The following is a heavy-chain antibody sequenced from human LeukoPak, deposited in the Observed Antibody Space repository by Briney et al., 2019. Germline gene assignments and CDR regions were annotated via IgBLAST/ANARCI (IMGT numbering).Heavy chain of an antibody. CDR3: ARDRSSNYCDGDCYSYYFDY. V-gene: IGHV3-7*04. CDR1: GFTFSSYW. J-gene: IGHJ4*02. CDR2: IKQDGSEK. Sequence: PGGSLRLSCAASGFTFSSYWMSWVRQALEKGLEWVANIKQDGSEKYYVDSVKGRFTISRDNAKNSLYLQMNSLRAEDTAVHYCARDRSSNYCDGDCYSYYFDYWGQGTLVTVSS. D-gene: IGHD2-21*02.